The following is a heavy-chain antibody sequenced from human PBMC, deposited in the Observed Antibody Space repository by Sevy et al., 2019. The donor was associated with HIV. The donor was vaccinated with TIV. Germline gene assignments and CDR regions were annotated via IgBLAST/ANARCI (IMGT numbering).Heavy chain of an antibody. CDR2: ISWDGGST. CDR3: AKEGQGYGSGSFDY. V-gene: IGHV3-43*01. Sequence: GGSLRLSCAASGFTFDDYTMHWVRQAPGKGLEWVSLISWDGGSTYYADSVKGRFTISRDNSKTSLYLQMNSLRTEDTALYYCAKEGQGYGSGSFDYWGQGTLVTVSS. D-gene: IGHD3-10*01. J-gene: IGHJ4*02. CDR1: GFTFDDYT.